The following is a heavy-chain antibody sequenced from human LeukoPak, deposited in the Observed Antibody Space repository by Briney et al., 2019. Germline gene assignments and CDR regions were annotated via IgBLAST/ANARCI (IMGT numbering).Heavy chain of an antibody. CDR2: INQDGSET. Sequence: GGSLRLSCAASGFTFSSHWMSWVRQAPGKGLEWVANINQDGSETQYVDSVKGRFTISRDNAKNSLYLQMNSLRAEDTAVYYCARGITMVRGGEDYWGQGTLVTVSS. D-gene: IGHD3-10*01. V-gene: IGHV3-7*03. CDR1: GFTFSSHW. J-gene: IGHJ4*02. CDR3: ARGITMVRGGEDY.